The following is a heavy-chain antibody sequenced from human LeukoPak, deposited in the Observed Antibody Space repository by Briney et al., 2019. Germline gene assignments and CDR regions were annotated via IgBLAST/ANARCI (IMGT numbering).Heavy chain of an antibody. D-gene: IGHD2-2*01. Sequence: GGSLRLSCAASGFTFRNYGMHWVRQAPGKGLEWVAVIWYDGSNKYYADSVKGRFTISRDNSKNTLYLQMNSLRAEDTAIYYCAKESPHSYCSSTSCYSPNWFDPWGQGTLVTVSS. J-gene: IGHJ5*02. V-gene: IGHV3-33*06. CDR1: GFTFRNYG. CDR3: AKESPHSYCSSTSCYSPNWFDP. CDR2: IWYDGSNK.